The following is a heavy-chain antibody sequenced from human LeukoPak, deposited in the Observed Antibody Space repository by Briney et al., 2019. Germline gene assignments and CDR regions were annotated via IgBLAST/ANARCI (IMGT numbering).Heavy chain of an antibody. Sequence: SETLSLTCTVSGGSISSSSYYWGWIRQPPGKGLEWIGSIYYSGSTYYNPSLKSRVTISVDTSKNQFSLKLSSVTAADTAVYYCARDGGSGSYSYYYYYYGMDVWGQGTTVTVSS. CDR2: IYYSGST. J-gene: IGHJ6*02. V-gene: IGHV4-39*07. D-gene: IGHD3-10*01. CDR1: GGSISSSSYY. CDR3: ARDGGSGSYSYYYYYYGMDV.